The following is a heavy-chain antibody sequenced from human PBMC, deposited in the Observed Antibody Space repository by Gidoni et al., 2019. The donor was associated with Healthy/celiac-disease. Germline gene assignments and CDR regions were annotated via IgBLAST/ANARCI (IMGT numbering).Heavy chain of an antibody. D-gene: IGHD6-6*01. V-gene: IGHV1-69*01. CDR1: GGTFSRYA. Sequence: QVQLVQSGAEVKKPGSSVKVSCKASGGTFSRYAISWVRQAPGQGLEWMGGIIPICGTANYAQKFQGRVTITADEPTSTAYMELSSLRSEDTAVYYCARPAYSSVSHDAFDIWGQGTMVTVSS. CDR2: IIPICGTA. J-gene: IGHJ3*02. CDR3: ARPAYSSVSHDAFDI.